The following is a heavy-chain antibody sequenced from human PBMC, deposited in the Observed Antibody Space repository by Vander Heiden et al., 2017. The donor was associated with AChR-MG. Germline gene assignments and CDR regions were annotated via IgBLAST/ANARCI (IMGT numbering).Heavy chain of an antibody. V-gene: IGHV5-51*01. D-gene: IGHD3-22*01. CDR2: IYADDADT. Sequence: EVQLVQSGAEVRKPGESLKLSCKGSGYSFNHYGVAWVRQMPGKGLEWMGIIYADDADTTYSPSFEGQVTISADKSRSTAYLQWSSLKASDTAMYYCARHHDYYDSTGYPEYWGQGTLVTVSS. J-gene: IGHJ4*02. CDR1: GYSFNHYG. CDR3: ARHHDYYDSTGYPEY.